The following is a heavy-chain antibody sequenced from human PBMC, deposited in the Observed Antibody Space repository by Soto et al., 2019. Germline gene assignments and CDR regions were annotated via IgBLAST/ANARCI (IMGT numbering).Heavy chain of an antibody. J-gene: IGHJ5*02. V-gene: IGHV4-59*01. Sequence: SETVSLTCTVSGGSISSYYWSWIRQPPGKGLEWIGYIYYSGSTNYNPSLKSRVTISVDTSKNQFSLKLSSVTAADTAVYYCARNGRRELFDPWGQGTLVTVSS. CDR1: GGSISSYY. CDR3: ARNGRRELFDP. D-gene: IGHD1-7*01. CDR2: IYYSGST.